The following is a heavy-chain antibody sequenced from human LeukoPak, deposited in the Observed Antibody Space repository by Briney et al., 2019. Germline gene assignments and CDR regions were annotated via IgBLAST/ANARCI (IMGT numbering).Heavy chain of an antibody. D-gene: IGHD3-22*01. CDR3: ARWNYDSSGYALYYFDY. J-gene: IGHJ4*02. CDR2: INTNTGNP. CDR1: GYTFTSYA. V-gene: IGHV7-4-1*02. Sequence: GASVKVSCKASGYTFTSYAMNWVRQAPGQGLEWMGWINTNTGNPTYAQGFTGRFVFSLDTSVNTAYLQISSLEAEDTAVYYCARWNYDSSGYALYYFDYWGQGTLVTVSS.